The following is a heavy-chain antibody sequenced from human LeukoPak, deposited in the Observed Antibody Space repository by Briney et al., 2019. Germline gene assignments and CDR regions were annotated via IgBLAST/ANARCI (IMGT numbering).Heavy chain of an antibody. D-gene: IGHD3-10*01. CDR1: GFTFSSYA. V-gene: IGHV3-7*01. CDR3: GRELDGSVDY. Sequence: PGGSLRLSCEGAGFTFSSYAMNWVRQAPGKGLEWVANIQQDGIKKYYVDSVEGRFTISRENAKNSLFLQMSSLRADDTAVYYCGRELDGSVDYWGQGTLVTVSS. J-gene: IGHJ4*02. CDR2: IQQDGIKK.